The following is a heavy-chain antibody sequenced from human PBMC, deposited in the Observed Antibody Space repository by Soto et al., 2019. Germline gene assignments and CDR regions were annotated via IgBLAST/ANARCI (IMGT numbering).Heavy chain of an antibody. Sequence: GGSLRLSCAASGFTFSNYWMTWVRQAPGKGLEWVANIKEDGSEKHYVDSVKGRFTISRDNAKNSLYLQMNSLRVEDTAVYFCSRDVVVGAKALNFWGQGALVTVSS. J-gene: IGHJ4*02. CDR3: SRDVVVGAKALNF. V-gene: IGHV3-7*01. D-gene: IGHD2-21*01. CDR2: IKEDGSEK. CDR1: GFTFSNYW.